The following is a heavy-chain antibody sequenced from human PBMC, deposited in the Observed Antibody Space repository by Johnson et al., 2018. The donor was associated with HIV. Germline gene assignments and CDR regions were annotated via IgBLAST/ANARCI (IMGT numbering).Heavy chain of an antibody. Sequence: QVQLVESGGGVVQPGRSLRLSCAASGFTFSSYAMHWVRQAPGKGLEWVAVISYDGTEKYYVGSVKGRFTISRDNAKNSLYLQMNSLRAEDTAVYYCARDGPWLQSQRDAFDVWGRGTMVTVSS. J-gene: IGHJ3*01. CDR2: ISYDGTEK. CDR3: ARDGPWLQSQRDAFDV. CDR1: GFTFSSYA. V-gene: IGHV3-30*04. D-gene: IGHD5-24*01.